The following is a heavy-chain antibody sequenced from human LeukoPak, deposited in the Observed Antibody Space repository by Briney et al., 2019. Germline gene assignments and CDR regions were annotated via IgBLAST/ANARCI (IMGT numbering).Heavy chain of an antibody. J-gene: IGHJ3*02. D-gene: IGHD3-22*01. CDR2: INPSGGST. CDR3: ARERYYYDSSGYYYEAAFDI. Sequence: ASVKVSCKASGYTFTSYYMHWVRQAPGQGLEWMGIINPSGGSTSYAQKFQGRVTITRDTSASTAYMELSSLRSEDTAVYYCARERYYYDSSGYYYEAAFDIWGQGTMVTVSS. V-gene: IGHV1-46*01. CDR1: GYTFTSYY.